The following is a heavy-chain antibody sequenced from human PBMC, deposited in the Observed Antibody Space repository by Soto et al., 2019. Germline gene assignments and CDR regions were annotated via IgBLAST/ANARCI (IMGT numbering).Heavy chain of an antibody. Sequence: EVQLLESGGGLVQPGGSLRLSCAASGFTFSSYALSWVRQAPGKGLEWVSALSGNGDSADYANSVKGRFTISRDDSKTTLYLVMSSLRVEDTAIYYCARDNGNYGSGSFAHWGQGTLVTVSS. CDR1: GFTFSSYA. V-gene: IGHV3-23*01. J-gene: IGHJ4*02. CDR3: ARDNGNYGSGSFAH. CDR2: LSGNGDSA. D-gene: IGHD3-10*01.